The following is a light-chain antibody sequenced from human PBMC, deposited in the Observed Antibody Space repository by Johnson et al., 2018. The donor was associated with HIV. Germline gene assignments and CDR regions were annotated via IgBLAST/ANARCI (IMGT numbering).Light chain of an antibody. Sequence: HSVLTQPPSVSAAPGQKVTISCSGSSSNIGNNYVSWYQQLPGTAPKLLIYDNNKRPSGIPDRFSGSKSGTSATLAITGLPTGDEADYYCETWDRSLSVVFGTGTTVTVL. J-gene: IGLJ1*01. CDR3: ETWDRSLSVV. V-gene: IGLV1-51*01. CDR2: DNN. CDR1: SSNIGNNY.